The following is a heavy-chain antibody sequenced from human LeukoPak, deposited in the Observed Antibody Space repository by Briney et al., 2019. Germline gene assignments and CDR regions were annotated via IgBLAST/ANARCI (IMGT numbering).Heavy chain of an antibody. D-gene: IGHD6-19*01. V-gene: IGHV2-5*02. J-gene: IGHJ1*01. CDR2: IYWDDAK. Sequence: SGPTLVNPTQTLTLTCTFSRFSLSTTGVGVGWIRRPPGKALEWLALIYWDDAKRYSPSLKSRLTITKDTSKNQVVLTMTNMDPVDTATYYCANRLGGSGWNGGYFLHWGQGTLVTVSS. CDR3: ANRLGGSGWNGGYFLH. CDR1: RFSLSTTGVG.